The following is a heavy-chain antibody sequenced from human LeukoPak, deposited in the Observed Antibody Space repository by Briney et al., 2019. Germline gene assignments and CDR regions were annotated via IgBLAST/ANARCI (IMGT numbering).Heavy chain of an antibody. CDR2: IIPIFGTA. J-gene: IGHJ6*03. CDR1: GGTFSSYT. Sequence: SVKVSCKASGGTFSSYTISWVRQAPGQGLEWMGRIIPIFGTANYAQKFQGRVTITTDESTSTAYMELSSLRSEDTAVYYCARVIRYSYGPRLYYYYMDVWGKGTTVTVSS. CDR3: ARVIRYSYGPRLYYYYMDV. D-gene: IGHD5-18*01. V-gene: IGHV1-69*05.